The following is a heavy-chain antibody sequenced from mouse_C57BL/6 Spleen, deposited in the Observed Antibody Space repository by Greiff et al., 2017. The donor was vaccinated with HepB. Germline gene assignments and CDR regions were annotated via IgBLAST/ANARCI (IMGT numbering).Heavy chain of an antibody. CDR1: GYTFTSYW. V-gene: IGHV1-69*01. CDR3: ARRAGRDYYAMDY. D-gene: IGHD3-1*01. Sequence: VQLQQPGAELVMPGASVKLSCKASGYTFTSYWMHWVKQRPGQGLEWIGEIDPSDSYTNYNQKFKGKSTLTVDKSSSTAYMQLSSLTSEDSAVYYCARRAGRDYYAMDYWGQGTSVTVSS. CDR2: IDPSDSYT. J-gene: IGHJ4*01.